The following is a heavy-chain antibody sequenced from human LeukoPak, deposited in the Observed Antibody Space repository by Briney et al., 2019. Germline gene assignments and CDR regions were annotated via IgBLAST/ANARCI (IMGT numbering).Heavy chain of an antibody. Sequence: GGSLRLSCAASGFTVSRKYMSWVRQAPGKGLEWVAVIYTDGSTYYAESVKGRFTISRDNSKNTLYVQMNSLRAEDMAVYYCARDYGDLWGHGPVVTVSS. CDR3: ARDYGDL. V-gene: IGHV3-53*03. CDR1: GFTVSRKY. J-gene: IGHJ4*01. D-gene: IGHD4/OR15-4a*01. CDR2: IYTDGST.